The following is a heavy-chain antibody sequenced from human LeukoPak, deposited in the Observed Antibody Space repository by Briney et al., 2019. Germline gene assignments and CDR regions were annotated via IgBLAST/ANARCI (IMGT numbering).Heavy chain of an antibody. J-gene: IGHJ3*02. CDR3: ARMPQPFTSEPFDI. CDR2: FYYNGGS. D-gene: IGHD2-2*01. Sequence: PSETLSLTCKVSGTSITTNYWIWIRQPPGKGLEWIGYFYYNGGSNYSPSLQSRVTFSFDMSKNEVSLRLTSVTAADTAVYYCARMPQPFTSEPFDIWGQGTMVTVSS. V-gene: IGHV4-59*01. CDR1: GTSITTNY.